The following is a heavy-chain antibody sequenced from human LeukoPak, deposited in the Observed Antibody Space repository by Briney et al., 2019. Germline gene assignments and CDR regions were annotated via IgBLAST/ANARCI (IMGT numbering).Heavy chain of an antibody. Sequence: SETLSLTCTGSGVSISTFYWSWIRQPPGKGLEWIGFTYNSGTTNYNPSLKTRVTISLDTSNNQLSLKVIYLTAADTAVYYCARCFGSGCPNGVFDFWGQGTMVNVSS. CDR1: GVSISTFY. J-gene: IGHJ4*02. V-gene: IGHV4-59*01. CDR2: TYNSGTT. CDR3: ARCFGSGCPNGVFDF. D-gene: IGHD6-19*01.